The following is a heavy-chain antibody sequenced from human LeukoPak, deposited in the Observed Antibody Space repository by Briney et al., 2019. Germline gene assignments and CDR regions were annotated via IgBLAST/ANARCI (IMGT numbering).Heavy chain of an antibody. CDR1: GGSISNGDYY. CDR2: IYYSGST. CDR3: ARVPYYYGSGSYFDY. Sequence: SETLSLTCTVSGGSISNGDYYWSWIRQPPGKGLEWIGYIYYSGSTYYNPSLKSRVTISVDTSKNQFSLKLSSVTAADTAVYYCARVPYYYGSGSYFDYWGQGTLVTVSS. J-gene: IGHJ4*02. D-gene: IGHD3-10*01. V-gene: IGHV4-30-4*01.